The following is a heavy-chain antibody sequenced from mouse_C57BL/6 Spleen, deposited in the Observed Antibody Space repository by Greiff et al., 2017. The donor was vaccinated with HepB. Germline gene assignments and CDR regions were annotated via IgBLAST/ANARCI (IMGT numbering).Heavy chain of an antibody. CDR3: TRRRAWFAY. CDR1: GYTFTDYE. Sequence: VKLQESGAELVRPGASVTLSCKASGYTFTDYEMHWVKQTPVHGLEWIGAIDPETGGTAYNQKFKGKAILTADKSSSTAYMELRSLTSEDSAVYYCTRRRAWFAYWGQGTLVTVSA. CDR2: IDPETGGT. V-gene: IGHV1-15*01. J-gene: IGHJ3*01.